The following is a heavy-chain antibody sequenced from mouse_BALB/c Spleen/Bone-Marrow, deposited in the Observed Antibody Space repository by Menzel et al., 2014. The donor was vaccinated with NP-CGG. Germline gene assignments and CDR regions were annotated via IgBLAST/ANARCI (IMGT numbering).Heavy chain of an antibody. CDR3: ARGDGYYGGAMDY. D-gene: IGHD2-3*01. J-gene: IGHJ4*01. V-gene: IGHV3-6*02. CDR2: ISYDGSN. Sequence: EVKLVESGPGLVKPSQSLSLTYSVTGYSITSGYYWNWIRQFPGNKLEWMGYISYDGSNNYNPSLKNRISITRDTSKNQFFLKLNSVTTEDTATYYCARGDGYYGGAMDYWGQGTSVTVSS. CDR1: GYSITSGYY.